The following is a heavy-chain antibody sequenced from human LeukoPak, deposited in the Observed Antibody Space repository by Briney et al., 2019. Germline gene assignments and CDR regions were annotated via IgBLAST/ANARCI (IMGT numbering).Heavy chain of an antibody. D-gene: IGHD2-2*02. J-gene: IGHJ4*02. CDR1: GYRFNRYW. CDR3: VRTVGYCSSTSCYRNFDY. V-gene: IGHV5-51*01. Sequence: GESLKISCKGSGYRFNRYWIGWVRQMPGKSLEWMGIIYPGDSDTRYSPSLQGQVTISADKSISTAYLQWSSLKASDTAIYYCVRTVGYCSSTSCYRNFDYWGQGTLVTVSS. CDR2: IYPGDSDT.